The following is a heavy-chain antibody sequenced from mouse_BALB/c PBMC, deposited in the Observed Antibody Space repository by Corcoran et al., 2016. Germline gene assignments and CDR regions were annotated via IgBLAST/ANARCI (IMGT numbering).Heavy chain of an antibody. CDR1: GYTFTDYY. V-gene: IGHV1-84*02. CDR2: IYPGSGNT. J-gene: IGHJ4*01. Sequence: QIQLQQSGPALVKPGASVKISCKASGYTFTDYYINWVKQKPGQGLEWIGWIYPGSGNTKYNEKFKGKATLTVDTSSSTAYMQLSGLTSEDTAVYFCARFAARAPGAMDYWGQGTSVTVSS. CDR3: ARFAARAPGAMDY. D-gene: IGHD3-1*01.